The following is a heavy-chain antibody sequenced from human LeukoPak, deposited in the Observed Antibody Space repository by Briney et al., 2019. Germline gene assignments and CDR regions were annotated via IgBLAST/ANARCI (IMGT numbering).Heavy chain of an antibody. J-gene: IGHJ4*02. D-gene: IGHD4-23*01. Sequence: SETLSLTCTVSGGSISSYYWSWIRQPPGKGLEWIGYIYYSGSTNYNPSLKSRVTISVDTSKNQFSLKLSSVTAADTAVYYCARGGEDYGGKSLIDYWGQGTLVTVSS. CDR2: IYYSGST. V-gene: IGHV4-59*01. CDR1: GGSISSYY. CDR3: ARGGEDYGGKSLIDY.